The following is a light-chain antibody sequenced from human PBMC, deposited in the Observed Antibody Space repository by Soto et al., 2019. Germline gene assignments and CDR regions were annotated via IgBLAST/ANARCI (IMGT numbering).Light chain of an antibody. V-gene: IGLV2-23*02. CDR3: CSLAGSTTFYV. CDR2: EVI. CDR1: SSDVGSYNL. J-gene: IGLJ1*01. Sequence: QSVLTQPASVSGSPGQSITISCTGTSSDVGSYNLVSWYQHHPGKAPKLIIYEVIKRPSGTSSRFSGSKSGNTASLTISGLQAEDEADYYCCSLAGSTTFYVFGAGTKLTVL.